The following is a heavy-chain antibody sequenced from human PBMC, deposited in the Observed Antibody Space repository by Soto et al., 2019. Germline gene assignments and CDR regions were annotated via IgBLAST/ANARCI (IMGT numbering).Heavy chain of an antibody. CDR2: INAGNGNT. D-gene: IGHD2-15*01. Sequence: ASVKVSCKGSGYTFTSYAMHWVRQAPGQRLEWMGWINAGNGNTKYSQKFQGRVTITRDTSASTAYMELSSLRSEDTAVYYCARDHCSGGSCLMYYFDYWGQGTLVTVSS. CDR1: GYTFTSYA. V-gene: IGHV1-3*01. CDR3: ARDHCSGGSCLMYYFDY. J-gene: IGHJ4*02.